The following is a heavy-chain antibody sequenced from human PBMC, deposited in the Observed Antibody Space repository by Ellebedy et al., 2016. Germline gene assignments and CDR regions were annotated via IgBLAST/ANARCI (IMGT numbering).Heavy chain of an antibody. Sequence: GESLKISXAASGFTFSSYSMNWVRQAPGKGLEWVSSISSSSSYIYYADSVKGRFTISRDNAKNSLYLQMNSLRAEDTAVYYCVPFSGNYESWLMDYWGQGTLVTVSS. CDR3: VPFSGNYESWLMDY. CDR1: GFTFSSYS. D-gene: IGHD3-22*01. V-gene: IGHV3-21*01. J-gene: IGHJ4*02. CDR2: ISSSSSYI.